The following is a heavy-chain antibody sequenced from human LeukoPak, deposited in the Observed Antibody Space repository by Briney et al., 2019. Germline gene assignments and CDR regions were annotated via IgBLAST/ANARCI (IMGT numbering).Heavy chain of an antibody. CDR1: GGSISSSSYY. Sequence: KPSETLSLTCTVSGGSISSSSYYWGWIRQPPGKGLEWIGSIYYSGSTYYNPSLKSRVTISVDTSKNQFSLKLSSVTAADTAVYYCARVVASTSIDSWGQAILVTVAS. D-gene: IGHD2-15*01. J-gene: IGHJ4*02. CDR2: IYYSGST. CDR3: ARVVASTSIDS. V-gene: IGHV4-39*01.